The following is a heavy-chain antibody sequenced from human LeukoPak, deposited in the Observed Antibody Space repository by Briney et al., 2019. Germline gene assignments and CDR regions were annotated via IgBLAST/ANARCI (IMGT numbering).Heavy chain of an antibody. J-gene: IGHJ3*02. CDR3: ARRIDGYAFSQANNAFDI. CDR1: GGSFSGYY. Sequence: PSETLSLTCAVYGGSFSGYYWSWIRQPPGKGLEWIGYIYYSGSTNYNPSLKSRVTISVDTSKNQFSLKLSSVTAADTAVYYCARRIDGYAFSQANNAFDIWGQGTMVTVSS. CDR2: IYYSGST. V-gene: IGHV4-59*01. D-gene: IGHD5-24*01.